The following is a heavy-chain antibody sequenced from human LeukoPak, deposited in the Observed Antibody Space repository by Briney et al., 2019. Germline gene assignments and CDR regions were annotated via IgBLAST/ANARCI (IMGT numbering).Heavy chain of an antibody. J-gene: IGHJ4*02. CDR1: GITLSNYG. CDR2: INDNGSNT. Sequence: GGSLRLSCAVSGITLSNYGMSWVRQAPGKGLEWVAGINDNGSNTKYAESVKGRFTISIDNPKNTLYLHMNSLRAEDTAVYFCAKRGVVVRVILVGFHKEAYYFDSWGQGALVTVSS. CDR3: AKRGVVVRVILVGFHKEAYYFDS. D-gene: IGHD3-10*01. V-gene: IGHV3-23*01.